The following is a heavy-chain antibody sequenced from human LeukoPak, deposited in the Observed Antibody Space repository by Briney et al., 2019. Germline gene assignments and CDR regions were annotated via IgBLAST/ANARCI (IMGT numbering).Heavy chain of an antibody. J-gene: IGHJ3*02. D-gene: IGHD3-10*01. CDR1: GGSINRTNNY. CDR2: IFCSGST. V-gene: IGHV4-39*01. CDR3: ARHIGFDAFDI. Sequence: WETLSLTCTVSGGSINRTNNYWGWVRQPPGKGLEWIGTIFCSGSTYYNPSLKSRVTISGDTSKNQFSLKLTSVTAADTAVYYCARHIGFDAFDIGGQGTMVTVSS.